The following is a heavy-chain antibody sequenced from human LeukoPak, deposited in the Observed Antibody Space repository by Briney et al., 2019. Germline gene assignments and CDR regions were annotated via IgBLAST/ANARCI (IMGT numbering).Heavy chain of an antibody. CDR2: ISWDGGST. CDR1: GFTFDDYA. J-gene: IGHJ3*02. Sequence: GGSLRLSCAASGFTFDDYAMHWVRQAPGKGLEWVSLISWDGGSTYYADSVKGRFTISRDNSKNSLYLQMNRLRAEDTDLYYCAKDFYYDSSGYPDIWGQGTMVTVSS. D-gene: IGHD3-22*01. V-gene: IGHV3-43D*03. CDR3: AKDFYYDSSGYPDI.